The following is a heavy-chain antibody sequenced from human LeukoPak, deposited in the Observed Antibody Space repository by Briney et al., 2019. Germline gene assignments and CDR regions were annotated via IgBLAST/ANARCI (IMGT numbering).Heavy chain of an antibody. CDR1: GFTFRDYY. Sequence: GGSLRLSCAASGFTFRDYYMTWIRQAPGKGLEWVSYISSDVTTVKYADSVKGRFTISRDNAKNSLYLQMNSLRAEDTAVYYCARVALGYCSSTSCLWIEWLSLYYFDYWGQGTLVTVSS. V-gene: IGHV3-11*04. D-gene: IGHD2-2*01. CDR3: ARVALGYCSSTSCLWIEWLSLYYFDY. CDR2: ISSDVTTV. J-gene: IGHJ4*02.